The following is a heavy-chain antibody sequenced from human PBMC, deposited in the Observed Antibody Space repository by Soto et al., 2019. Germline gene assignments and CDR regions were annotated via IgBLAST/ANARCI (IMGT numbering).Heavy chain of an antibody. D-gene: IGHD5-12*01. J-gene: IGHJ6*02. Sequence: AAVKVSCKASGYTFTSYYMHWVRQAPGQGLEWMGIINPSGGSTSYAQKFQGRVTMTRDTSTSTVYMELSSLRSEDTAVYYCARALKTVDIVATTPYYYYGMDVWGQGTTVTVSS. CDR1: GYTFTSYY. V-gene: IGHV1-46*01. CDR3: ARALKTVDIVATTPYYYYGMDV. CDR2: INPSGGST.